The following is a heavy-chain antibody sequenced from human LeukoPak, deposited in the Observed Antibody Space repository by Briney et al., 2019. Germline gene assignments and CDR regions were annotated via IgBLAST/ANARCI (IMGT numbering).Heavy chain of an antibody. V-gene: IGHV3-21*01. CDR2: ISCSSSYI. Sequence: GGSLRLSCAASGFTFSSYSMNWVRQAPGKGLEWVSSISCSSSYIYYADSVKGRFTISRDNAKNSLYLQMNSLRAEDTAVYYCARVGVRYSSSATFDYWGQGTLVTVSS. CDR1: GFTFSSYS. D-gene: IGHD6-6*01. CDR3: ARVGVRYSSSATFDY. J-gene: IGHJ4*02.